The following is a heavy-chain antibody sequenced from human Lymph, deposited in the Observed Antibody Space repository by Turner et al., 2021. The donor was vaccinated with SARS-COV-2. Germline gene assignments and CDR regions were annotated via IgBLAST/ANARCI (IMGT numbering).Heavy chain of an antibody. J-gene: IGHJ4*02. V-gene: IGHV1-2*02. CDR2: IHPNSGGT. D-gene: IGHD3-10*01. Sequence: QVQLVQSGAEVKKPGASVKVSCKASGYTLTGYYMHWVRQAPGQGLERMGWIHPNSGGTNYAQKFQGRVTMTRDTSISTAYMDLSRLRSDDTAMYYCARSRDLQSMVRGVDPFDYWGQGTLVTVSS. CDR3: ARSRDLQSMVRGVDPFDY. CDR1: GYTLTGYY.